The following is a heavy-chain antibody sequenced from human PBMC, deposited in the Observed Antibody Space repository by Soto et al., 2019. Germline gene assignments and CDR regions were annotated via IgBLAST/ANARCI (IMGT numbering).Heavy chain of an antibody. CDR3: ARTKWFGDPNLFDY. CDR1: GFTFSSYG. Sequence: GGSLRLSCAASGFTFSSYGMHWVRQAPGKGLEWVAVISYDGSNKYYADSVKGRFTISRDNSKNTLYLQMNSLRAEDTAVYYCARTKWFGDPNLFDYWGQGTLVTVSS. J-gene: IGHJ4*02. D-gene: IGHD3-10*01. CDR2: ISYDGSNK. V-gene: IGHV3-30*03.